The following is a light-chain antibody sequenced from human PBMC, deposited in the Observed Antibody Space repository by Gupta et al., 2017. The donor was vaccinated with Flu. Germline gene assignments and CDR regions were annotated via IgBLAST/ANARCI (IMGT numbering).Light chain of an antibody. V-gene: IGKV1-33*01. Sequence: RQLTQSPSSLSASVGDRVTITCQASQDISNYLNWYQQKPGKAPKLLIYDASNLETGVPSRFSGSGSGTXFTFTIXSLQPEDIATYYCQQYDNLLFTFGXGTNVDIK. CDR2: DAS. CDR1: QDISNY. J-gene: IGKJ3*01. CDR3: QQYDNLLFT.